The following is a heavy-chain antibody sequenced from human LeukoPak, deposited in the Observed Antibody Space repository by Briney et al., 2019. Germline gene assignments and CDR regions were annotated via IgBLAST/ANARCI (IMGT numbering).Heavy chain of an antibody. D-gene: IGHD1-7*01. V-gene: IGHV4-4*07. CDR1: GRSISSYH. Sequence: PSETLSLTCTVYGRSISSYHWSSIRQPAGEGLEWIGRIHSSGSTNYNPSLKSRVTMSVDTSKNRFSLKLRYVTAADTAVYYCARGGNYGDSWGQGTLVTVSS. J-gene: IGHJ4*02. CDR3: ARGGNYGDS. CDR2: IHSSGST.